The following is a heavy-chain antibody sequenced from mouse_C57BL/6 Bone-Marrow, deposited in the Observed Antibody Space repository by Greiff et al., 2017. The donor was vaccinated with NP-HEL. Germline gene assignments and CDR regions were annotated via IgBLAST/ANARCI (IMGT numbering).Heavy chain of an antibody. Sequence: QVTLNVSGPGILQPSQTLSLTCSFSGFSLSTFGMGVGWIRQPSGKGLEWLAHIWWDDDKYYNPALKSRLTISKDTSKNQVFLKIANVDTADTATYYCARIDPKGPPSYDGGPFAMDYWGQGTSVTVSS. CDR3: ARIDPKGPPSYDGGPFAMDY. D-gene: IGHD2-12*01. J-gene: IGHJ4*01. CDR1: GFSLSTFGMG. V-gene: IGHV8-8*01. CDR2: IWWDDDK.